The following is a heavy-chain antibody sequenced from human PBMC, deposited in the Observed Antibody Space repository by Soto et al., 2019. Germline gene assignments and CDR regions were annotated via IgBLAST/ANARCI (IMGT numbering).Heavy chain of an antibody. V-gene: IGHV3-53*01. CDR1: GFTVSSNY. D-gene: IGHD2-15*01. CDR3: ARYRGFGYCSGGSCYSGWFDP. CDR2: IYSGGIT. J-gene: IGHJ5*02. Sequence: GGSLRLSCAASGFTVSSNYISWVRQAPWKGLEWVSVIYSGGITYYADSVKGRFTISRDNSKNTLYLQMNSLRAEDTAVYYCARYRGFGYCSGGSCYSGWFDPWGQGTLVTVSS.